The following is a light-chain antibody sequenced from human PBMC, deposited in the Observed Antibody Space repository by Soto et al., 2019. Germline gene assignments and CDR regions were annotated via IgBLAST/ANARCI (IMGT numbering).Light chain of an antibody. Sequence: DVVMTQSPLSLPVTLGQPASISCRSSQSLVYSDGNTYLSWFQHRSGQSPRRLIYKVSNRDSGATDSFRCSGSGTDFTLKISRVEADDVGVYDGKQCTHLPPAVGPGTKVDI. CDR2: KVS. CDR3: KQCTHLPPA. J-gene: IGKJ3*01. V-gene: IGKV2-30*01. CDR1: QSLVYSDGNTY.